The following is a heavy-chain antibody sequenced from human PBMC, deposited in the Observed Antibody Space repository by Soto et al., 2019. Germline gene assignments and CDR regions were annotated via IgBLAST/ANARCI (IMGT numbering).Heavy chain of an antibody. CDR2: IIPVTGTA. J-gene: IGHJ4*02. CDR1: GDSFSRFA. V-gene: IGHV1-69*01. CDR3: ARLGLDLDFDH. Sequence: QVQLVQSGPEVKKPGSSLKVSCKSYGDSFSRFAVSWVRRAPGEGLEWMGGIIPVTGTANYIDKFRGRLTITAGESSSTVYMELSSLRSEDTAVYYCARLGLDLDFDHWGQGTLVTVSS.